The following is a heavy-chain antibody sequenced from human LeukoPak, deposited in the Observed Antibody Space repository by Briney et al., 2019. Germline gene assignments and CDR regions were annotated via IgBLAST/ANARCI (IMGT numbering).Heavy chain of an antibody. CDR3: TTDAGYTSRWYNY. D-gene: IGHD6-13*01. CDR2: IKSNIDGGTT. J-gene: IGHJ4*02. Sequence: PGGSLRLSCAASGFTFMNAYMSWVRQAPGKGLEWLGRIKSNIDGGTTDYATPVKGRFSISRDDSGNTLYLQMNNLKTEDTAVYYCTTDAGYTSRWYNYWGQGTLVTVSP. V-gene: IGHV3-15*01. CDR1: GFTFMNAY.